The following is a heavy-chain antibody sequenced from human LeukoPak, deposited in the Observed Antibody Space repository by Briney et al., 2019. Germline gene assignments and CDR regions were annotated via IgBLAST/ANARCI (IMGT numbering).Heavy chain of an antibody. V-gene: IGHV4-39*01. CDR3: ARGGVAAAGSPDY. CDR1: GGSISSSSYY. D-gene: IGHD6-13*01. J-gene: IGHJ4*02. Sequence: PSETLSLTCTVSGGSISSSSYYWGWIRQPPGKGLEWIGSIYHTGSTYYNPSLKGRVTISVDTSKNQFSLKLSSVTAADTAVYYCARGGVAAAGSPDYWGQGTLVTVSS. CDR2: IYHTGST.